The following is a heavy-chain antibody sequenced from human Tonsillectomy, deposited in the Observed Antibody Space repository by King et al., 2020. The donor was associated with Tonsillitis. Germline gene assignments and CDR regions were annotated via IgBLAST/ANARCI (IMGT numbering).Heavy chain of an antibody. J-gene: IGHJ2*01. CDR2: IQQGGNEE. D-gene: IGHD4-17*01. V-gene: IGHV3-7*01. Sequence: VQLVESGGGLVQPGGSLRLSCADSGFSFRNYWMSWVRQAPGKGLEWVANIQQGGNEEYYVDSVKGRFTISRDNAKKSLYLQMNSLRAEDTAVYYCARVIGDYRHWYFDLWGRGTLVTVSS. CDR3: ARVIGDYRHWYFDL. CDR1: GFSFRNYW.